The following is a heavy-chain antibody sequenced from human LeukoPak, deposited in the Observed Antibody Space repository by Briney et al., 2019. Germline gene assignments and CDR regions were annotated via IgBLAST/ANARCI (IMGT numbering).Heavy chain of an antibody. J-gene: IGHJ4*02. CDR2: ISSSSSYI. D-gene: IGHD3-22*01. CDR3: ARGPPYYYDSSGYYPSVDY. CDR1: GFTFSSYS. V-gene: IGHV3-21*01. Sequence: GGSLRLSCAASGFTFSSYSMNWVRQAPGKGLEWVSSISSSSSYIYYADSVKGRFTISRDNAKNSLYLQMNSLRAKDTAVYYCARGPPYYYDSSGYYPSVDYWGQGTLVTVSS.